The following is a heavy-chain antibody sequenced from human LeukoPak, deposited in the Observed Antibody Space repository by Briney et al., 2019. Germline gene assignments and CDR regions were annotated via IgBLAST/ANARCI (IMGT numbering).Heavy chain of an antibody. CDR3: ARRVETAYFDY. J-gene: IGHJ4*02. V-gene: IGHV4-39*01. Sequence: SETLSLTCTVSGGSISSSRYDWGWIRQPPGKGLEWIGSIYYSGSTYYNPSLKSRVNISIDTSKNQFSLKLSSVTAADTAVYYCARRVETAYFDYWGQGTLVTVSS. CDR1: GGSISSSRYD. CDR2: IYYSGST. D-gene: IGHD1-1*01.